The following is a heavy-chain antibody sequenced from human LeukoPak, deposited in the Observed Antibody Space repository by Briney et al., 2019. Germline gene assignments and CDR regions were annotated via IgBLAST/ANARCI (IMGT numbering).Heavy chain of an antibody. CDR1: GGTFSSYA. J-gene: IGHJ5*02. V-gene: IGHV1-69*01. D-gene: IGHD1-20*01. CDR3: ARVLTGTTDLDGDWFDP. CDR2: IIPIFGTA. Sequence: SVKVSCKASGGTFSSYAISWVRQAPGQGLEWMGGIIPIFGTANYAQKFQGRVTITADESTSTAYMELSSLRSEDTAVYYCARVLTGTTDLDGDWFDPWGQGTLVTVSS.